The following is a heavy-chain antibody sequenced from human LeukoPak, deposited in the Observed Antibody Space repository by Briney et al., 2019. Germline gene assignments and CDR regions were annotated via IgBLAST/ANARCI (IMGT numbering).Heavy chain of an antibody. CDR1: GGSISSGDYY. J-gene: IGHJ6*03. CDR2: IYYSGST. V-gene: IGHV4-30-4*08. Sequence: SETLSLTCTVSGGSISSGDYYWSWIRQPPGKGLEWIGYIYYSGSTYYNPSLKSRVTISVDTSKNQFSLKLSSVTAADTAVYYCARDVGCSSTSCYRPYYYYYMDVWGKGTTVTVSS. D-gene: IGHD2-2*01. CDR3: ARDVGCSSTSCYRPYYYYYMDV.